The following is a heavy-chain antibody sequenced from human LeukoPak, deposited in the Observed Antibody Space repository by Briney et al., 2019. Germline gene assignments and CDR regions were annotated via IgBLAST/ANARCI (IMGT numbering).Heavy chain of an antibody. D-gene: IGHD3-10*01. CDR1: GFTFSSYA. Sequence: PGGSLRLSCAASGFTFSSYAMHWVRQAPGKGLEWVAVISYDGSNKYYADSVKGRFTISRDNSKNTLYLQMNSLRAEDTAVYYCARDYGSGSYYTSAYWGQGTLVTVSS. CDR3: ARDYGSGSYYTSAY. V-gene: IGHV3-30-3*01. J-gene: IGHJ4*02. CDR2: ISYDGSNK.